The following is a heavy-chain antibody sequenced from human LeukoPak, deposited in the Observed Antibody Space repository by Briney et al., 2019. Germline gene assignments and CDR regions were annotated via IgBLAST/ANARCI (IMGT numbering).Heavy chain of an antibody. D-gene: IGHD3-22*01. Sequence: GGSLRLSCAASGFTFSSYAMSWVRQAPGKGLEWVSAISGSGGSTYYADSVKGRFTISRDNSKNTLYLQMNSLRAEDTAVYYCAKVYQLYYYDSGGPIDYWGQGTLVTVSS. CDR1: GFTFSSYA. J-gene: IGHJ4*02. CDR3: AKVYQLYYYDSGGPIDY. V-gene: IGHV3-23*01. CDR2: ISGSGGST.